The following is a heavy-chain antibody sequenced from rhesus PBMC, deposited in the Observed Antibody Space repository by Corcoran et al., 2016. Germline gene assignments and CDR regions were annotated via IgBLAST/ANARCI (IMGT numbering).Heavy chain of an antibody. Sequence: QVQLQESGPGLVKPSETLSLTCAVSGGSISRHYWSWIRQSPGKGLEWIVFIYGGSGNTIYNPSLKSEGTLSRDTFKNQCSLKLSSMTAADTAVEYCATAYEYNNYVPLDYWGQGVLVTVSS. CDR1: GGSISRHY. D-gene: IGHD4-23*01. J-gene: IGHJ4*01. CDR2: IYGGSGNT. CDR3: ATAYEYNNYVPLDY. V-gene: IGHV4-147*01.